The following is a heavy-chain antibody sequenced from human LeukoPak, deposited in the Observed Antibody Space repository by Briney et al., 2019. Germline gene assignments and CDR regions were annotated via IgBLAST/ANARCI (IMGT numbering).Heavy chain of an antibody. CDR2: ISSSGSTI. CDR1: GFTFSSYE. J-gene: IGHJ5*02. Sequence: GGSLRLSCAASGFTFSSYEMNWVRQAPGKGLEWVSYISSSGSTIYYADSVKGRFTISRDNAKNSLYLQMNSLRAEDTAVYYCAARPYCTTATCPKTNWFDPWGQGTLVTVSS. CDR3: AARPYCTTATCPKTNWFDP. D-gene: IGHD2-8*01. V-gene: IGHV3-48*03.